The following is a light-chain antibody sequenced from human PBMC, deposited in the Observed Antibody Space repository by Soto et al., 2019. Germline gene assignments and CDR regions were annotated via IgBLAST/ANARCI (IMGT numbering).Light chain of an antibody. CDR1: QSVLYSSNNKNY. Sequence: DIVMTQSPDSLAVSLGERATINCKSSQSVLYSSNNKNYLAWYQQKPGQPPKLLIYWASTRESGVPDRFSGSGSGTDFTLTISSLLAEDVAVYYCQQYYSTPQTFGQGTTVEIK. V-gene: IGKV4-1*01. CDR2: WAS. J-gene: IGKJ1*01. CDR3: QQYYSTPQT.